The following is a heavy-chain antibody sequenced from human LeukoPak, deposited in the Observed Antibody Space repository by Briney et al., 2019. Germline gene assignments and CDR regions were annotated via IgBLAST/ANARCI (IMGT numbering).Heavy chain of an antibody. Sequence: NPGGSLRLSCAASGFTFSSYSMNWVRQAPGKGLEWVSSISSSSYIYYAGSVKGRFTISRDNAKNSLYLQMNSLRAEDTAVYYCARDRAVAGPTRYYYYYGMDVWGQGTTVTVSS. V-gene: IGHV3-21*01. CDR1: GFTFSSYS. CDR2: ISSSSYI. CDR3: ARDRAVAGPTRYYYYYGMDV. D-gene: IGHD6-19*01. J-gene: IGHJ6*02.